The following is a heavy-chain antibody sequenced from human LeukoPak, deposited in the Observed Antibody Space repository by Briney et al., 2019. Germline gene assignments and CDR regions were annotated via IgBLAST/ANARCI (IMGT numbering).Heavy chain of an antibody. CDR3: GRWAPNPNDS. CDR1: GYIFINHG. V-gene: IGHV1-18*01. Sequence: ASVKVSCKASGYIFINHGISWVRQAPGQGLEWMGWISAYNGRTGYAPKFQDRVTMTTDTSTTTAYMELRSLTSDDTAVYYCGRWAPNPNDSWGQGTLVTVS. J-gene: IGHJ5*01. CDR2: ISAYNGRT.